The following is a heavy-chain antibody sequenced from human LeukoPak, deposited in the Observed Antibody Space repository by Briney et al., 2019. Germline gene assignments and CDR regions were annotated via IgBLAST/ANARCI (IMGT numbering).Heavy chain of an antibody. CDR2: VNPAGNDK. V-gene: IGHV3-7*02. D-gene: IGHD2-8*01. CDR1: GFTFNNYW. CDR3: VRVQVVVPIAFDYCDY. Sequence: GGSLRLSCAASGFTFNNYWMRWVRQASGKGLEWVANVNPAGNDKYYLDSVEGRFTISRDNAKNSLYLQMNSLRAEDTAVYYCVRVQVVVPIAFDYCDYWGQGTLVTVSS. J-gene: IGHJ4*02.